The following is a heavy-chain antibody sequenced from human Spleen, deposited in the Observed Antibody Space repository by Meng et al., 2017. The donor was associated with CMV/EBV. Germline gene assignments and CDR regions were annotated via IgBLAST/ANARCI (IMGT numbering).Heavy chain of an antibody. D-gene: IGHD3/OR15-3a*01. V-gene: IGHV3-21*01. Sequence: VVLGESAGGLVHPGGSWRLRCAASGFTASSTYISGVRQAPGRGLQWVSSISSSSSYIYYADSVKGRFTISRDNAKNSLYLQMNSLRAEDTAVYYCARARGPPRYWGQGTLVTVSS. CDR2: ISSSSSYI. CDR3: ARARGPPRY. J-gene: IGHJ4*02. CDR1: GFTASSTY.